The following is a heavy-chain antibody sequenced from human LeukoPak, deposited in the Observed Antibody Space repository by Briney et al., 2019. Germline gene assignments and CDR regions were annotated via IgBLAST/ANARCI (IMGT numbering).Heavy chain of an antibody. J-gene: IGHJ3*02. Sequence: GRSLRLSCAASGFTFSSYGMHWVRQAPGKGVEWVAVISYDGSNKYYADSVKGRFTISRDNSKNTLYLQMNSLRAEDTAVYYCANDDTRTLDAFDIWGQGTMVTVSS. V-gene: IGHV3-30*18. D-gene: IGHD1-14*01. CDR3: ANDDTRTLDAFDI. CDR1: GFTFSSYG. CDR2: ISYDGSNK.